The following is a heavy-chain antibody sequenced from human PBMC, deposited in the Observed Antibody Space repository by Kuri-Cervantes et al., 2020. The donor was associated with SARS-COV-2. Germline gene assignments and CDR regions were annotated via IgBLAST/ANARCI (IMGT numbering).Heavy chain of an antibody. CDR3: EGKYQLLL. Sequence: GGSLRLSCAASGFTFSSYSMNWVRQAPGKGLEWVSSISSSSSYIYYADSVKGRFTISRDNSRNTLYLQMNSLRAEDTAVYYCEGKYQLLLWGQGTLVTVSS. J-gene: IGHJ4*02. CDR1: GFTFSSYS. D-gene: IGHD2-2*01. CDR2: ISSSSSYI. V-gene: IGHV3-21*04.